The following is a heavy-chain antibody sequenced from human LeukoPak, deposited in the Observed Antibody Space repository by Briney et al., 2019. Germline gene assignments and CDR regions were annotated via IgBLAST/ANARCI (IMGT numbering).Heavy chain of an antibody. Sequence: PGGSLRLSCAASGFIFNNAWMSWVRQAPGKGLEWVGRIKSKTDGGTTDYAAPVIGRFSISRDDSKNTLDLQMNSLKTEDTAVYYCTTNPRYCGGDCSYFDYWGQGTLVTVSS. CDR1: GFIFNNAW. D-gene: IGHD2-21*02. V-gene: IGHV3-15*01. CDR3: TTNPRYCGGDCSYFDY. J-gene: IGHJ4*02. CDR2: IKSKTDGGTT.